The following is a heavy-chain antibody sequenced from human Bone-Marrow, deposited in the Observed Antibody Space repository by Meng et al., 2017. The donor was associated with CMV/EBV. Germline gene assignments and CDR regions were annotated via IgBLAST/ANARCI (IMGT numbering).Heavy chain of an antibody. V-gene: IGHV1-2*02. CDR2: INPNSGGT. CDR3: ARHHPRIAVAGTLDY. Sequence: ASVKVSCKASGYTFTGYYMHWVRQAPGQGLEWMGWINPNSGGTNYAQKFQGRVTMTRDTSISTAYMELSRLRSDDTAVYYCARHHPRIAVAGTLDYWGRGTLVTGSS. J-gene: IGHJ4*02. CDR1: GYTFTGYY. D-gene: IGHD6-13*01.